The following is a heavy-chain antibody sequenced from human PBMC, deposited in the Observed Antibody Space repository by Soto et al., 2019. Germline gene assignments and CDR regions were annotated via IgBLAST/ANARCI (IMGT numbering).Heavy chain of an antibody. CDR3: AIDYYDSSGKDY. CDR2: IIPILGIA. D-gene: IGHD3-22*01. Sequence: QVQLVQSGAEVKKPGSSVKVSCKASGGTFSSYTISWVRQAPGQGREWMGRIIPILGIANYAQKFQGRVTITADKSTSTAYMELSSLRSEDTAVYYCAIDYYDSSGKDYWGQGTLVTVSS. CDR1: GGTFSSYT. V-gene: IGHV1-69*02. J-gene: IGHJ4*02.